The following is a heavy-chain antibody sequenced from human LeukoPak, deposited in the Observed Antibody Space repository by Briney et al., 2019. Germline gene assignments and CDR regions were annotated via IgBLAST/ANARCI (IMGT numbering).Heavy chain of an antibody. Sequence: SETLSLTCTVSGGSISSSSYYWGWIRQPPGKGLEWIGSIYYSGSTYYNPSLKSRVTISVDTSKNQFSLKLSSVTAADTAVYYCAREPDCSSTSCYGRFFDYWGQGTLVTVSS. CDR1: GGSISSSSYY. D-gene: IGHD2-2*01. J-gene: IGHJ4*02. CDR2: IYYSGST. CDR3: AREPDCSSTSCYGRFFDY. V-gene: IGHV4-39*07.